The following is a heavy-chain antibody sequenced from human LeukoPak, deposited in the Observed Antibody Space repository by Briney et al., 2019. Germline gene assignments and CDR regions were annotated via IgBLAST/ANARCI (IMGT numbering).Heavy chain of an antibody. CDR2: ISAYNGNT. CDR1: GYTFTSYG. D-gene: IGHD5-18*01. Sequence: ASVKVSYKASGYTFTSYGISWVRQAPGQGLEWMGWISAYNGNTNYAQKLQGRVTMTTDTSTSTAYMELRSLRSDDTAVYYCARTRIQLWFAHGEPPTDYWGQGTLVTVSS. CDR3: ARTRIQLWFAHGEPPTDY. J-gene: IGHJ4*02. V-gene: IGHV1-18*01.